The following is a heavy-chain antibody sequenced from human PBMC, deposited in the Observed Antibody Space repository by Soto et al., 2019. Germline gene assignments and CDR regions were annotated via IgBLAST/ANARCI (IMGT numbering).Heavy chain of an antibody. CDR3: ARDQGYYDSSGYFDF. D-gene: IGHD3-22*01. CDR2: ISSSGSII. V-gene: IGHV3-11*01. Sequence: GGSLRLSCAASGFTFSDYYMSWIRQAPGKGLEWVSYISSSGSIIYYADSVKGRFTISRVNAKNLLYLQMNTLRAEDTAVYYCARDQGYYDSSGYFDFWGQGTLVTVSS. J-gene: IGHJ4*02. CDR1: GFTFSDYY.